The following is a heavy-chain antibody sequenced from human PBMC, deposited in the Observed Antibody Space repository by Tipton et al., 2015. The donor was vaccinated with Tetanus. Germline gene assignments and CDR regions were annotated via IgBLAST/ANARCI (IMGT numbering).Heavy chain of an antibody. D-gene: IGHD3-16*01. J-gene: IGHJ4*02. CDR3: AREDGGPTLDYFDS. Sequence: QVQLVQSGGGVVQPGRSLRLSCAASGFTFTRYAMHWVRQAPGKGLEWVAVITFDGNTKYYADSVKGRFILSRDNSQNTLYLQMNSLKVEDTAVYYCAREDGGPTLDYFDSWGQGAQVIVSS. CDR2: ITFDGNTK. V-gene: IGHV3-30-3*01. CDR1: GFTFTRYA.